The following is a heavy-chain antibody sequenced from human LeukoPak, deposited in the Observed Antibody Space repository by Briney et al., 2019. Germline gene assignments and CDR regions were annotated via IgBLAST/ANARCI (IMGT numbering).Heavy chain of an antibody. D-gene: IGHD3-10*01. CDR1: GFTFSSYS. CDR3: ARYGSGTSYITNYFDY. V-gene: IGHV3-48*02. CDR2: ISSDSRTI. J-gene: IGHJ4*02. Sequence: TGGSLRLSCAASGFTFSSYSMNWVRQAPGKGLEWVSYISSDSRTIYYADSVKGRFTISRDNAKSSLYLQMKSLRDEDTAVYYCARYGSGTSYITNYFDYWGQGTLVTVSS.